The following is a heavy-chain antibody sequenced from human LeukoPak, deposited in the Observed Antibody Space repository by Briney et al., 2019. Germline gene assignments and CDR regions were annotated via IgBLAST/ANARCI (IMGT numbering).Heavy chain of an antibody. D-gene: IGHD3-10*01. Sequence: GASVKVSCKASGYTFSGYYIHWVRRAPGQGLEWMGWINPNSGVTNYAQKFQGRVTMTRDTSISTAYMELSRLRSDDTAVYYCARDSGERGSGSYLIAYWGQGTLVTVSS. CDR2: INPNSGVT. J-gene: IGHJ4*02. CDR1: GYTFSGYY. V-gene: IGHV1-2*02. CDR3: ARDSGERGSGSYLIAY.